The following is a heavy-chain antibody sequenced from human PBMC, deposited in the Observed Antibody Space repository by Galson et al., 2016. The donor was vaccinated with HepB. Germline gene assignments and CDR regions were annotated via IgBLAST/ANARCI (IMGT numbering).Heavy chain of an antibody. CDR3: ANENY. D-gene: IGHD1-1*01. Sequence: SLRLSCAASGITFSRYWMSWVRQAPGKGLEWVANIKQDGSETYYVDSVKGRFTISRDNAKNSLYLQINSLRSEGTAVYFCANENYWGQGTLVTVSS. J-gene: IGHJ4*02. V-gene: IGHV3-7*03. CDR2: IKQDGSET. CDR1: GITFSRYW.